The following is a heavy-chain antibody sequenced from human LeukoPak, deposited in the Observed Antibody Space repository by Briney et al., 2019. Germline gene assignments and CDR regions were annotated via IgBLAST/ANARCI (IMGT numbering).Heavy chain of an antibody. J-gene: IGHJ4*02. CDR1: GYTFTGYY. V-gene: IGHV1-18*04. CDR3: ARDSRGSSWYWGGFDY. D-gene: IGHD6-13*01. CDR2: ISAYNGNT. Sequence: GASVKVSCKASGYTFTGYYMHWVRQAPGQGLEWMGWISAYNGNTNYAQKLQGRVTMTTDTSTSTAYMELRSLRSDDTAVYYCARDSRGSSWYWGGFDYWGQGTLVTVSS.